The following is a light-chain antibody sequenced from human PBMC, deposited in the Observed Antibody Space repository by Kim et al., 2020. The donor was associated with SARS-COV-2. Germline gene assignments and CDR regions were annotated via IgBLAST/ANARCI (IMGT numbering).Light chain of an antibody. J-gene: IGLJ3*02. CDR3: QAWDSSTVWV. CDR2: QDS. V-gene: IGLV3-1*01. Sequence: SYELTQRPSVSVSPGQTASITCSGDKLGDKYACWYQQKPGQSPVVVIYQDSKRPSGIPERFSGSNSGNTATLTISGTQAMDEADYYCQAWDSSTVWVFGGGTQLTVL. CDR1: KLGDKY.